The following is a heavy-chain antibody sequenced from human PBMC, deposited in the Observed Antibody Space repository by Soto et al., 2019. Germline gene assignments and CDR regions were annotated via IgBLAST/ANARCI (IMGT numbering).Heavy chain of an antibody. V-gene: IGHV3-33*01. D-gene: IGHD4-17*01. CDR2: IWYDGSNK. CDR1: GFTFSSYG. Sequence: QVQLVESGGGVVQPGRSLRLSCAASGFTFSSYGMHWVRQAPGKGLEWVAVIWYDGSNKYYADSVKGRFTISRDNSKNTLYLQMNSLRAEDTAVYYCAREAGVTTRAYYYYGMDVWGQGTTVTVSS. J-gene: IGHJ6*02. CDR3: AREAGVTTRAYYYYGMDV.